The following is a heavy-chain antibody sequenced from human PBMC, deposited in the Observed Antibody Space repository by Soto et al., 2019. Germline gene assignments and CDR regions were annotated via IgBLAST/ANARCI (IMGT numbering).Heavy chain of an antibody. D-gene: IGHD1-26*01. CDR2: ISYDGSNK. CDR1: GFTFSSYA. V-gene: IGHV3-30-3*01. J-gene: IGHJ4*02. CDR3: ARGGPGWELIDY. Sequence: GGSLRLSCAASGFTFSSYALHWVRQAPGKGLEWVAVISYDGSNKYYADSVKGRFTISRDNSKNTLYLQMNSLRAEDTAVYYCARGGPGWELIDYWGQGTLVTVSS.